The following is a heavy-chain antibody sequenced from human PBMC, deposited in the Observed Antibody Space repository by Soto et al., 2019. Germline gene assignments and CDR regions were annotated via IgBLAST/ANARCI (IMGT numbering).Heavy chain of an antibody. CDR2: INHDGTTT. CDR1: GFTFGLYS. D-gene: IGHD5-18*01. CDR3: ARIGVGYRYGSGFDP. V-gene: IGHV3-30*03. Sequence: QVHLVESGGGVVQPGTSLRLSCAASGFTFGLYSMIWVRQAPGKGLEWVAVINHDGTTTYHSDSVKGRFTISRDNSKNNLHLQVNSLTPEDTGLYDCARIGVGYRYGSGFDPWVQGRLGTVSA. J-gene: IGHJ5*02.